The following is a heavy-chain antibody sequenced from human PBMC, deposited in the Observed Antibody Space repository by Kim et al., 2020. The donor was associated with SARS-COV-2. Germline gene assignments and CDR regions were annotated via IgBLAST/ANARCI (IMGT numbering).Heavy chain of an antibody. Sequence: SETLSLTCAVSGGSISSSNWWSWVRQPPGKGLGWIGEIYHSGSTNYNPSLKSRVTISVDKSKNQFSLKLSSVTAADTAVYYCARGLTVGATMGAYYGMDVWGQGTTVTLSS. D-gene: IGHD1-26*01. CDR1: GGSISSSNW. CDR2: IYHSGST. CDR3: ARGLTVGATMGAYYGMDV. V-gene: IGHV4-4*02. J-gene: IGHJ6*02.